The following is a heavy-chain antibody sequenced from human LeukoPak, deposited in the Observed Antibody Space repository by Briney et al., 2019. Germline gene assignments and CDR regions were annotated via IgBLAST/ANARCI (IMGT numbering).Heavy chain of an antibody. D-gene: IGHD1-7*01. V-gene: IGHV4-4*07. Sequence: PSETLSLTCTVSGGSISSSDWNWIRQPAGKGLEWIGRISPSGSTNYNPSLKSRVTMSVDTSKNQFSLKLSSVTAADTAVYYCVRGGVPALVGTKVRRPWFDPWGQGTLVTVSS. CDR1: GGSISSSD. J-gene: IGHJ5*02. CDR2: ISPSGST. CDR3: VRGGVPALVGTKVRRPWFDP.